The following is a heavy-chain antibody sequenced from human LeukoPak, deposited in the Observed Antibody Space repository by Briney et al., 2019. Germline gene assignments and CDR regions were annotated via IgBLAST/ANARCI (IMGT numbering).Heavy chain of an antibody. CDR2: MYNSGST. CDR3: ARGFYGPHY. J-gene: IGHJ4*02. Sequence: PSETLSLTCTVSGASIRSYYWSWIRQPPGRGLEWIGYMYNSGSTYYNPSLKSRITISVDTSKNQFSLKLSSVTAADTAVYYCARGFYGPHYWGQGTLVSVSS. V-gene: IGHV4-59*01. CDR1: GASIRSYY. D-gene: IGHD4-17*01.